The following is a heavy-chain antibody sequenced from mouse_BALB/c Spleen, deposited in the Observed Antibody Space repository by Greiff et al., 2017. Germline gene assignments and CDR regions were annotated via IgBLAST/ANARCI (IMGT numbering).Heavy chain of an antibody. CDR2: INPSNGGT. Sequence: QVQLQQSGAELVKPGASVKLSCKASGYTFTSYYMYWVKQRPGQGLEWIGEINPSNGGTNFNEKFKSKATLTVDKSSSTAYMQLSSLTSEDSAVYYCTGAYYRAWFAYWGQGTLVTVSA. D-gene: IGHD2-14*01. V-gene: IGHV1S16*01. CDR3: TGAYYRAWFAY. J-gene: IGHJ3*01. CDR1: GYTFTSYY.